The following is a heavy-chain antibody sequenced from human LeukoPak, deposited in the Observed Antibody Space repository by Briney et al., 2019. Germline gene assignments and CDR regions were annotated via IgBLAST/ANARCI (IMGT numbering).Heavy chain of an antibody. J-gene: IGHJ3*01. D-gene: IGHD3-22*01. CDR2: IYPTGST. V-gene: IGHV4-4*07. CDR3: ARARKYHYYDSSGAFDF. Sequence: SETLSLTCTVSGDSISNYYWNWIRQPAGKGLEWIGRIYPTGSTNYNPSLASRVTISVDMSKSQFSLTLTSVTAADTALYYCARARKYHYYDSSGAFDFWGQGTMVIVSS. CDR1: GDSISNYY.